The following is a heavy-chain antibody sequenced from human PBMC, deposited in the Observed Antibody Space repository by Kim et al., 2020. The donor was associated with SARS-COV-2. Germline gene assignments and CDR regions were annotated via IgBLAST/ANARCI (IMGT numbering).Heavy chain of an antibody. Sequence: SETLSLTCAVYGGSFSGYYWSWIRQPPGKGLEWIGEINHSGSTNYNPSLKSRVTKSVDTSKNQFSLKLSSVTAADTAVYYCARVRIWSGYYTGFLNWFDPWGQGTLVTVSS. CDR3: ARVRIWSGYYTGFLNWFDP. V-gene: IGHV4-34*01. CDR1: GGSFSGYY. J-gene: IGHJ5*02. D-gene: IGHD3-3*01. CDR2: INHSGST.